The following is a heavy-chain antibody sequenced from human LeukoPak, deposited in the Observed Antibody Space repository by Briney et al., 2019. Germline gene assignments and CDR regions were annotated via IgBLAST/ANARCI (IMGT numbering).Heavy chain of an antibody. CDR1: GFTFSSYA. CDR2: ISGSGGST. J-gene: IGHJ6*02. V-gene: IGHV3-23*01. CDR3: AKGASVQLERRNPQQGMDV. Sequence: GGSLRLSCAASGFTFSSYAMSWVRQAPGKGLEWVSAISGSGGSTYYADSVKGRFTISRDNSKNTLYLQMNTLRAEDTAVYYCAKGASVQLERRNPQQGMDVWGQGTTVTVSS. D-gene: IGHD1-1*01.